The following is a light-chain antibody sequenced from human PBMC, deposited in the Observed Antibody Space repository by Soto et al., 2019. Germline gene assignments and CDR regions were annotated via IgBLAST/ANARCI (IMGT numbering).Light chain of an antibody. V-gene: IGKV3-15*01. CDR2: DAS. Sequence: IVMTQSPATLSGSPGERVTLSCRASQSVGSNVAWYQQKPGQAPRLLIYDASTRARGIPTRFSGSGSGTEFTLTISGLQSEDLATYHCQKYYDWPLTFGGGTKVEI. CDR3: QKYYDWPLT. J-gene: IGKJ4*01. CDR1: QSVGSN.